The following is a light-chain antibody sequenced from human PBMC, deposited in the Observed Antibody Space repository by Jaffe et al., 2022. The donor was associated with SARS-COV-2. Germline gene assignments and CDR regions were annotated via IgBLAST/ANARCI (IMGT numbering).Light chain of an antibody. CDR2: GAS. CDR1: QAISIF. J-gene: IGKJ4*01. Sequence: DIQMTQSPSSLSASVGDRVIITCQASQAISIFLNWYQQKPGRAPKLLIYGASNLETGVPSRFSGSGSGTDFSFTISSLQPEDIATYYCQQYNTLPITFGGGTKVESK. V-gene: IGKV1-33*01. CDR3: QQYNTLPIT.